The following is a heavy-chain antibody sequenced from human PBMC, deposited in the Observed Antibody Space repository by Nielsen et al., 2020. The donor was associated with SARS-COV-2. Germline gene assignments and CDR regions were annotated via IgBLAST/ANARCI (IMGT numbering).Heavy chain of an antibody. CDR2: MNPNSGNT. D-gene: IGHD3-10*01. J-gene: IGHJ4*02. V-gene: IGHV1-8*02. CDR3: ARAPTVWFGEPAVDY. Sequence: ASVKVSCKASGYTFTGYYMHWVRQATGQGLEWMGWMNPNSGNTGYAQKFQGRVTMTRNTSISTAYMELSSLRSEDTAVYYCARAPTVWFGEPAVDYWGQGTLVTVSS. CDR1: GYTFTGYY.